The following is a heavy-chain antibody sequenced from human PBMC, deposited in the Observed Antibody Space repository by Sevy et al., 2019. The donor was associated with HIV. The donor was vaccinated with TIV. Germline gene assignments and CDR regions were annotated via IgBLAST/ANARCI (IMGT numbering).Heavy chain of an antibody. CDR1: GGFISGDYY. J-gene: IGHJ5*02. Sequence: SETLSLTCTVSGGFISGDYYWTWIRQPAGKGLEWIGRVYKNGHYNYNPSLEGRVTLSVDTSNNHFSLNLESVTAADTAAYYCARGDCGVNCPKFNWLDPWGQGVLVTVSS. V-gene: IGHV4-4*07. CDR3: ARGDCGVNCPKFNWLDP. D-gene: IGHD2-21*02. CDR2: VYKNGHY.